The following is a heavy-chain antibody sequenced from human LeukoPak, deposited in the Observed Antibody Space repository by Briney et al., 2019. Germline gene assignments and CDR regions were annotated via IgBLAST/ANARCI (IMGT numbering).Heavy chain of an antibody. CDR3: AKDFGRNLGGPGY. CDR2: ISDNGGRT. Sequence: GGSLRLSCAASGFTFSTYTMAWVRQAPGGGLEWVSGISDNGGRTYYADSVKGRFAISRDDSKSTLYLQMNSLRGEDTDVYYCAKDFGRNLGGPGYWGRGTLVTVSS. D-gene: IGHD1-14*01. V-gene: IGHV3-23*01. J-gene: IGHJ4*02. CDR1: GFTFSTYT.